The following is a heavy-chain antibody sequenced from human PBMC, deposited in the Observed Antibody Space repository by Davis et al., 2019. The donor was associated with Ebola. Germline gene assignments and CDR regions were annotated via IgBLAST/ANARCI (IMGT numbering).Heavy chain of an antibody. CDR3: ARDSGGVVWVDY. CDR1: RFTFIRYA. V-gene: IGHV3-30-3*01. CDR2: ISSDGSNE. J-gene: IGHJ4*02. Sequence: LSLTCAASRFTFIRYAMHWVRQAPGKGLEWVAVISSDGSNEYYADSVKGRFTISRDNSKNMLYLQMNSLRSDDTAVYYCARDSGGVVWVDYWGQGTLVTVSS. D-gene: IGHD2-2*01.